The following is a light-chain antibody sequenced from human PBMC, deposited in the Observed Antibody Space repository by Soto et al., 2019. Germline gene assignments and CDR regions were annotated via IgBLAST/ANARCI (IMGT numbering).Light chain of an antibody. CDR2: LEGSGNF. CDR3: ETWDTNTHV. V-gene: IGLV4-60*02. CDR1: SEHSTYI. J-gene: IGLJ1*01. Sequence: QSVLTQSSSASASLGSSVKLTCTLSSEHSTYIIAWHQQLPGKAPRYLMKLEGSGNFNKGSGVPDRFSGSSSGADLYLTISNLQFEDEADYYCETWDTNTHVFGPGTKLTVL.